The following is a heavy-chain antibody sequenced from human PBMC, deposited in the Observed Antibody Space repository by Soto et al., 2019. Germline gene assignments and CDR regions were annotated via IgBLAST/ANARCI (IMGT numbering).Heavy chain of an antibody. CDR1: GGSISSGDYY. D-gene: IGHD2-15*01. J-gene: IGHJ4*02. CDR2: IYYSGST. CDR3: ASRGTTTSCSGGSCYARGFDY. Sequence: QVQLQESGPGLVKPSQTLSLTCTVSGGSISSGDYYWSWIRQPPGKGLEWIGYIYYSGSTYYNPSLKSRVTISADTSTNPCAPKLSSVTAADTAVYYCASRGTTTSCSGGSCYARGFDYGGQGTLVTVSS. V-gene: IGHV4-30-4*01.